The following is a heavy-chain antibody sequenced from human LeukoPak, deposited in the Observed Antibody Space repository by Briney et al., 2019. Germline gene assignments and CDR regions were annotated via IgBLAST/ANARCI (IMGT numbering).Heavy chain of an antibody. D-gene: IGHD1-26*01. CDR3: AKGSSGGSYSD. J-gene: IGHJ4*02. V-gene: IGHV3-23*01. CDR2: ISGSGGST. CDR1: GFTFSSYA. Sequence: GGSLRLSCAASGFTFSSYAMSWVRQAPGKGLEWVSAISGSGGSTYYADSVKGRFTISGDNSKNTLYLQMNSLRAEDTAVYYCAKGSSGGSYSDWGQGTLVTVSS.